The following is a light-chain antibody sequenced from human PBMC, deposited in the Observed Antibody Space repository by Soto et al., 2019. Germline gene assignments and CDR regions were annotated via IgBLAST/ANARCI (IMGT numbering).Light chain of an antibody. Sequence: DIQMTQSPSSVSASVGDRVTITCRASQGISSWLAWYQQKPGKAPKLLIYATSNLHSGVPSRFGGSGSGIDFTLTISSLQPEDSATYFCQQSHSFPVTFGPGTKVVIK. V-gene: IGKV1-12*01. CDR2: ATS. J-gene: IGKJ3*01. CDR1: QGISSW. CDR3: QQSHSFPVT.